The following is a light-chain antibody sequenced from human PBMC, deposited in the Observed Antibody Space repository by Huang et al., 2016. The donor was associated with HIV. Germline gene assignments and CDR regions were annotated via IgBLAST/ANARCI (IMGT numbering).Light chain of an antibody. V-gene: IGKV1-13*02. Sequence: AVQLTQSPSSLSASVGDTVIISCRASQDIGTSLAWYQQRTGRAPQLLISAASTLQTGVPSRVSGDSAGTYFTLFITNLQPEDFATYYCQQLHTYPITFGQGTRLDMK. J-gene: IGKJ5*01. CDR3: QQLHTYPIT. CDR2: AAS. CDR1: QDIGTS.